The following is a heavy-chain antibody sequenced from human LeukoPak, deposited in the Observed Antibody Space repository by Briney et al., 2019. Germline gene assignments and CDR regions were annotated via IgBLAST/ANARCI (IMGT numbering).Heavy chain of an antibody. Sequence: KAGGSLRLSCAASGFTFNDYYMSWIRQAPGKGLEWVSYISSGGSTTYYADSVKGRFTISRDNAKNSLYLQMNSLTAEDTAVYYCAREDFWRFDYWGQGTMVTASS. J-gene: IGHJ4*02. V-gene: IGHV3-11*04. CDR1: GFTFNDYY. D-gene: IGHD3-3*01. CDR2: ISSGGSTT. CDR3: AREDFWRFDY.